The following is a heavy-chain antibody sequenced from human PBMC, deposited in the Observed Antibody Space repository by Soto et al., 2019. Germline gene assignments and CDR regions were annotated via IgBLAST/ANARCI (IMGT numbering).Heavy chain of an antibody. CDR2: IGGNGAST. Sequence: GGSLILSCAASGFPFNSYAMSWVRQAPGKGLEWVSHIGGNGASTYYADSVKGRFTISRDNSKSTVYLQLDNLRADDTAVYYCTGATYSDYWGQGTLVTVSS. CDR3: TGATYSDY. CDR1: GFPFNSYA. J-gene: IGHJ4*02. V-gene: IGHV3-23*01.